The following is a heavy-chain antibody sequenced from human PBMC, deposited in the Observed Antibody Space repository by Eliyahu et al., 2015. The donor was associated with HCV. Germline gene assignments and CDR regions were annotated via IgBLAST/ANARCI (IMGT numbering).Heavy chain of an antibody. V-gene: IGHV4-39*07. CDR3: ARSTGYTSSAGYFDF. Sequence: QLQLQESGPGXXKPXETLSPTCTVXGXSXSSSSHYWGWIRXPPGKGLEWIGSIYYXGNTYFNPSLKSRVTMSLDTSQNQFSLKLSXVTAADTAVYYCARSTGYTSSAGYFDFWAQGTLVTASS. CDR1: GXSXSSSSHY. CDR2: IYYXGNT. D-gene: IGHD6-13*01. J-gene: IGHJ4*02.